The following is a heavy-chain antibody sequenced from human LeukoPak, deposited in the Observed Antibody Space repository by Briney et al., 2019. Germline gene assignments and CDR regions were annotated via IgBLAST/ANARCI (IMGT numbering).Heavy chain of an antibody. CDR3: ARQNVDTVMAINWFDP. CDR2: MYYSGST. Sequence: SETLSLTCTVSGGSISSRSYYGVWIRRPPGKGLVWIGSMYYSGSTYNNPSLKSRVTISVDTSKNQFYLKLSSVTAADTAVYYCARQNVDTVMAINWFDPWGQGTLVTVSS. D-gene: IGHD5-18*01. J-gene: IGHJ5*02. V-gene: IGHV4-39*01. CDR1: GGSISSRSYY.